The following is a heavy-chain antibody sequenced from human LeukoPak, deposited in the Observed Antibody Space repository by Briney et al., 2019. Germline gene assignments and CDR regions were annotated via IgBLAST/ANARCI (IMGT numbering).Heavy chain of an antibody. CDR1: GFTFSSYA. Sequence: PGGSLRLSCAASGFTFSSYAMSWVRQAPGKGLEWVSAISGSGGSTYYADFVKGRFTISRDNSKNTLYLQMNSLRAEDTAIYYCAKVTGDYYDTSGAFDYWGQGTLVTVSS. D-gene: IGHD3-22*01. V-gene: IGHV3-23*01. CDR3: AKVTGDYYDTSGAFDY. J-gene: IGHJ4*02. CDR2: ISGSGGST.